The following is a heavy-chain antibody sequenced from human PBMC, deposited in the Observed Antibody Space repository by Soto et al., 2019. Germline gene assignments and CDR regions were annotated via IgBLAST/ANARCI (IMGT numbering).Heavy chain of an antibody. Sequence: QVQLQESGPGLVEPSGTLSVMCAVSGGSINSYNWWTWVRQPPGKRLEWIGEVYYRGNTNYNPSLESRVTISMDKSKNQFSLNLTSVTAADTAVYYCARVTKGSSSWYDSWCQGTLVTVSS. V-gene: IGHV4-4*02. J-gene: IGHJ5*01. CDR1: GGSINSYNW. D-gene: IGHD2-2*01. CDR2: VYYRGNT. CDR3: ARVTKGSSSWYDS.